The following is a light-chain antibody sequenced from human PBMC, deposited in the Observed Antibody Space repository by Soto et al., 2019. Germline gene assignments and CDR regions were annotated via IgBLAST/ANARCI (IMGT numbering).Light chain of an antibody. V-gene: IGKV1-5*03. J-gene: IGKJ1*01. CDR3: QQYNDNWT. CDR2: KAS. CDR1: QSISSW. Sequence: DIQMTQSPSTLSASVGDRVTITCLASQSISSWLAWYQQKSGKAPKLLIYKASSLESGVPSRFSGSGSGTEFTLAISSLQPDDSATYYCQQYNDNWTFGQGTKV.